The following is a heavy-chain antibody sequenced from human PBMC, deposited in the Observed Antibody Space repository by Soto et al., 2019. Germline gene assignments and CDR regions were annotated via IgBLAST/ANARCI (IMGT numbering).Heavy chain of an antibody. V-gene: IGHV4-59*01. J-gene: IGHJ4*02. CDR1: GGSISSYY. Sequence: PSETLSLTCPVSGGSISSYYWSWIRQPPGKGLECIGYIYYSGSTNYNPSLKSRVTISVDTSKNQFSLRLSSVTAEDMAVYYCARGGPYQLISDFEYWGQGTLVTVS. CDR3: ARGGPYQLISDFEY. D-gene: IGHD2-2*01. CDR2: IYYSGST.